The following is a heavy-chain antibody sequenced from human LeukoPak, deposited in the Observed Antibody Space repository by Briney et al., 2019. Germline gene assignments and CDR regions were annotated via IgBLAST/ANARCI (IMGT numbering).Heavy chain of an antibody. Sequence: PGGSLRLSCAASGFTFSSYSMNWVRQAPGKGLEWVSSITGGSTYIYYADSLKGRFTISRDNAKNSLYLQMNSLRADDTAVYYCAKGTKMIGSFYRGHQFDYWGQGTLVTVSS. CDR2: ITGGSTYI. D-gene: IGHD1-26*01. CDR1: GFTFSSYS. V-gene: IGHV3-21*01. CDR3: AKGTKMIGSFYRGHQFDY. J-gene: IGHJ4*02.